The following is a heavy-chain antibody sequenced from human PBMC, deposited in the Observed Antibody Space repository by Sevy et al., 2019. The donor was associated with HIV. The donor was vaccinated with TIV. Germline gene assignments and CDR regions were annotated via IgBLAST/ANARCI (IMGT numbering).Heavy chain of an antibody. D-gene: IGHD3-10*01. V-gene: IGHV3-23*01. CDR3: AKVEGYYYGSVSAGLDP. CDR1: GFTFSSYA. CDR2: ISGSGGST. J-gene: IGHJ5*02. Sequence: GGSLRLSCAASGFTFSSYAMSWVRQAPGKGLEWVSAISGSGGSTYYADSVKGRFTISRDNSKNTLYLQMNSLRAEDTAVYYCAKVEGYYYGSVSAGLDPWGQGTLVTVSS.